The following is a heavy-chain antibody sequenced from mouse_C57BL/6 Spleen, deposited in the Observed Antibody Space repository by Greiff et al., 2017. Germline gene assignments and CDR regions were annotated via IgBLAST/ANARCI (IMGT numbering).Heavy chain of an antibody. CDR1: GFSLTSYG. J-gene: IGHJ4*01. CDR3: ASSMMVHYYAMDY. CDR2: IWSDGST. D-gene: IGHD2-3*01. V-gene: IGHV2-6*03. Sequence: QVQLQQSGPGLVAPSQSLSITCTVSGFSLTSYGVHWVRQPPGKGLEWLVVIWSDGSTTYNSALKSRLSISKDNSKSQVFLKMNSLQTDDTAMYYCASSMMVHYYAMDYWGQGTSVTVSS.